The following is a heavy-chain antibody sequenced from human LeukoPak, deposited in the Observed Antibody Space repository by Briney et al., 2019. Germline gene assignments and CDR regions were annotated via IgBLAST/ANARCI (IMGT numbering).Heavy chain of an antibody. V-gene: IGHV3-48*03. D-gene: IGHD6-19*01. J-gene: IGHJ4*02. CDR1: GFTFSSYE. CDR3: ATEWSSGWPIG. CDR2: ISSSGSTI. Sequence: PGGSLRLSCAASGFTFSSYEMNWVRQAPGKGLEWVSYISSSGSTIYYADSVKDRFTISRDNAKNSLYLQMNSLRAEDTAVYYCATEWSSGWPIGWGQGTLVTVSS.